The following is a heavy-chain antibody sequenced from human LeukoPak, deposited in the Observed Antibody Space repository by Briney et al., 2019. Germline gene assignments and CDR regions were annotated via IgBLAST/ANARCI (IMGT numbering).Heavy chain of an antibody. Sequence: GGSLRLSCAASEFTFSNYAMNWVRQAPGKRLEYVSGISSDGGSTYYTDSVKGRFTISRDNSKNTLYLQMSSLRAEDTAVYYCVRGFAISRFDYWGQGILVTVSS. D-gene: IGHD3-10*01. J-gene: IGHJ4*02. CDR3: VRGFAISRFDY. V-gene: IGHV3-64D*09. CDR2: ISSDGGST. CDR1: EFTFSNYA.